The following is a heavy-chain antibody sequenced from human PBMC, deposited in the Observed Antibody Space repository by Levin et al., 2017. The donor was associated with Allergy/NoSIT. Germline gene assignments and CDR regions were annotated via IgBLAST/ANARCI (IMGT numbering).Heavy chain of an antibody. J-gene: IGHJ4*02. CDR1: GGSFSGYY. Sequence: ESLKISCAVYGGSFSGYYWSWIRQPPGKGLEWIGEINHSGSTNYNPSLKSRVTISVDTSKNQFSLKLSSVTAADTAVYYCARHRFGGSFGNRPFDYWGQGTLVTVSS. CDR2: INHSGST. V-gene: IGHV4-34*01. CDR3: ARHRFGGSFGNRPFDY. D-gene: IGHD2-15*01.